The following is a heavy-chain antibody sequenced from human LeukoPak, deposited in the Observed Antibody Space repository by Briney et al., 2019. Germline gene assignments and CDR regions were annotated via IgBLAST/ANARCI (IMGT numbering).Heavy chain of an antibody. D-gene: IGHD4-23*01. CDR3: ARENYDYSGDSFAFDI. V-gene: IGHV3-74*01. CDR2: FRSDGSTT. J-gene: IGHJ3*02. Sequence: GGSLRLSCAASGFTFSTYWMHWVRHAPGKGLVWVSRFRSDGSTTDYADSVKGRFIISRDKAKNTRYLQMNSLRAEDTALYYCARENYDYSGDSFAFDIWGRGTVVTVSS. CDR1: GFTFSTYW.